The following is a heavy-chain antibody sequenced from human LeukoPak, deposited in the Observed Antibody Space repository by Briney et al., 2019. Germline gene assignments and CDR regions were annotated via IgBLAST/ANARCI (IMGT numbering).Heavy chain of an antibody. J-gene: IGHJ4*02. V-gene: IGHV3-64*01. D-gene: IGHD6-19*01. CDR2: ISGNGGST. CDR3: ARPTSHSSGWPRPDY. CDR1: GFTFSSYA. Sequence: GGSLRLSCAASGFTFSSYAMHWVRQASGKGLEYVSAISGNGGSTYYANSVKGRFTISRDNSKNTLYLQMGSLRAEDMAVYYCARPTSHSSGWPRPDYWGQGTLVTVSS.